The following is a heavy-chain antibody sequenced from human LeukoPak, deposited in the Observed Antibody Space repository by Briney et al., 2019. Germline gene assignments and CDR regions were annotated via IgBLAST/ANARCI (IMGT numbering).Heavy chain of an antibody. D-gene: IGHD2-21*01. V-gene: IGHV1-2*02. CDR2: INPNSGGT. Sequence: GASVKVSFKASGYTFTGYYMHWVRQAPGQGLEWMGLINPNSGGTNYAKKFQGRVTMTRDTSISTAYMELSRLRSDDTAVYYCARDPVIAPYNWFDPWGQGTLVTVSS. J-gene: IGHJ5*02. CDR1: GYTFTGYY. CDR3: ARDPVIAPYNWFDP.